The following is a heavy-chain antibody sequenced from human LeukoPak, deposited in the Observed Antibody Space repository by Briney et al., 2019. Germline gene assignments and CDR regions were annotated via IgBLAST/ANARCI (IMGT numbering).Heavy chain of an antibody. CDR1: GYTFPSHY. CDR3: ARDISLFSTSNYGMDV. CDR2: INPSGGST. V-gene: IGHV1-46*01. J-gene: IGHJ6*02. Sequence: ASVKVSCKASGYTFPSHYMHWVRQAPGQGLKWMGIINPSGGSTSYAQKFQGRVTMTRDTSTSTVYMELSSLRSEGTAVYYCARDISLFSTSNYGMDVWGQGTTVTVSS. D-gene: IGHD2-2*01.